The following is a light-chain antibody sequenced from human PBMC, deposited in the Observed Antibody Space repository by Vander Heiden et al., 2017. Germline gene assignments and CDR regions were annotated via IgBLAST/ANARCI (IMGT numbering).Light chain of an antibody. J-gene: IGKJ4*01. CDR3: QPRLT. Sequence: EIVLTQSPATLSLSPGERATLSCRASQSVSSYLAGYQQKPGQAPRLRIYDASNRATGIPARFSGSGSGTDFTRTCSSIETDDCEGHDGQPRLTFGGGTKVEIK. V-gene: IGKV3-11*01. CDR1: QSVSSY. CDR2: DAS.